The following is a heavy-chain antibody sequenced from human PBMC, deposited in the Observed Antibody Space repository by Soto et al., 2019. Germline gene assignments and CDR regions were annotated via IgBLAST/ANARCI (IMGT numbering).Heavy chain of an antibody. CDR2: IYSGGST. V-gene: IGHV3-53*01. CDR3: ARSPTSGNSRLGFGGLDI. J-gene: IGHJ3*02. D-gene: IGHD3-3*01. CDR1: GFTVSSNY. Sequence: EVQLVESGGGLIQPGGSLRLSCAASGFTVSSNYMSWVRQAPGKGLEWVSVIYSGGSTYYADSVKGRFTISRDNSKNTLYLQMNSLRAEETAVYYCARSPTSGNSRLGFGGLDIWGQGTMVTVSS.